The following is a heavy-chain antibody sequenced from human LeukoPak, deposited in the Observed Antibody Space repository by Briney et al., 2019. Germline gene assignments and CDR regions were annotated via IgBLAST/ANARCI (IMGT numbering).Heavy chain of an antibody. J-gene: IGHJ6*02. V-gene: IGHV3-11*01. Sequence: GGSLRLSCAASGFTFSNYYMGWIRQAPGKGLEWVSYISSSATTMYYADSVKDRFIISRDNAKNSLFLQMNSLRAEDTAVYYCARGDYDKYGMDVWGQGTTVTVSS. CDR2: ISSSATTM. CDR3: ARGDYDKYGMDV. CDR1: GFTFSNYY.